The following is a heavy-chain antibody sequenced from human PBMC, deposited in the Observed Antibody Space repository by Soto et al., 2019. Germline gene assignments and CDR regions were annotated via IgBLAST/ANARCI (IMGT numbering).Heavy chain of an antibody. D-gene: IGHD3-10*01. Sequence: SETLSLTCAVYGGSFSGYYWSWIRQPPGKGLEWIGEINHSGSTNYNPSLKSRVTISVDTSKNQFSLKLSSVTAADTAVYYCARGVLLWFGELLSYFDYWGQGTLVTVSS. V-gene: IGHV4-34*01. CDR3: ARGVLLWFGELLSYFDY. CDR2: INHSGST. J-gene: IGHJ4*02. CDR1: GGSFSGYY.